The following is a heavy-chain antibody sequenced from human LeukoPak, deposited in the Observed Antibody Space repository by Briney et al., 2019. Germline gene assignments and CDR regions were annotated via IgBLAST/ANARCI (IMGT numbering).Heavy chain of an antibody. CDR3: ARDCYDSSGYYPPTTNWFDP. Sequence: SQPLPPPPPVSGGPLSREVLYGSGLRPPPGKGRGGLGDLYNSGATNYNPSLKSRVTISVDTSKNQFSLKLSSVTAADTAVYYCARDCYDSSGYYPPTTNWFDPWGQGTLVTVSS. D-gene: IGHD3-22*01. CDR1: GGPLSREVLY. CDR2: LYNSGAT. J-gene: IGHJ5*02. V-gene: IGHV4-61*09.